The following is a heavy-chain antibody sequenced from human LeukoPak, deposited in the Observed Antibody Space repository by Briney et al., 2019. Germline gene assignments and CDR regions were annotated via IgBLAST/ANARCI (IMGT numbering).Heavy chain of an antibody. Sequence: PGRSLRLSCAASGFTFSLYAMHWVRQAPGKGLEWVAHISHDGSNKYCADSVKGRFAISRDNSKNLLYLQMNSLRADDTALYYCARAIRTSGTYDYWGQGTLLSVSS. J-gene: IGHJ4*02. CDR1: GFTFSLYA. D-gene: IGHD2-2*01. CDR3: ARAIRTSGTYDY. CDR2: ISHDGSNK. V-gene: IGHV3-30*09.